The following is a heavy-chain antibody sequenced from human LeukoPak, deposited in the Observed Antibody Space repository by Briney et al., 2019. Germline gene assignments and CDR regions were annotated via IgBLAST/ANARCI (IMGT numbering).Heavy chain of an antibody. V-gene: IGHV1-69*05. Sequence: GSSVKVSCKASGGTFSSYAISWVRQAPGQGLEWIGGIIPIFGTANYAQKFQGRVTITTDESTSTAYMELSSLRSEDTAVYYCARGSGVSRNTMVRGVMIPHYWGQGTLVTVSS. J-gene: IGHJ4*02. CDR3: ARGSGVSRNTMVRGVMIPHY. CDR2: IIPIFGTA. D-gene: IGHD3-10*01. CDR1: GGTFSSYA.